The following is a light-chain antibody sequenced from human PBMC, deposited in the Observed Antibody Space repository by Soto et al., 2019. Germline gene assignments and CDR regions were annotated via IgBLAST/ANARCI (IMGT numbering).Light chain of an antibody. Sequence: EMVLTQSPGTLSLSPGESATRSCRASQSVSSNYLVWYQQKPGQAPRPLIYGASTRATGIPDRFSGSGSGTDFTLTISRLEPEDFAVYYCQQYAGSSYTFGQGTKLEIK. CDR1: QSVSSNY. CDR3: QQYAGSSYT. CDR2: GAS. J-gene: IGKJ2*01. V-gene: IGKV3-20*01.